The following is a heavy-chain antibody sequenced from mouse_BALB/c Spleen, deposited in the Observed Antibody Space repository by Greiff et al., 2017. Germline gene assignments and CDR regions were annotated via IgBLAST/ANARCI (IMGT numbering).Heavy chain of an antibody. CDR2: ISDGGSYT. CDR1: GFTFSDYY. Sequence: EVQRVESGGGLVKPGGSLKLSCAASGFTFSDYYMYWVRQTPEKRLEWVATISDGGSYTYYPDSVKGRFTISRDNAKNNLYLQMSSLKSEDTAMYYCARDRGYYGSSSWFAYWGQGTLVTVSA. V-gene: IGHV5-4*02. D-gene: IGHD1-1*01. CDR3: ARDRGYYGSSSWFAY. J-gene: IGHJ3*01.